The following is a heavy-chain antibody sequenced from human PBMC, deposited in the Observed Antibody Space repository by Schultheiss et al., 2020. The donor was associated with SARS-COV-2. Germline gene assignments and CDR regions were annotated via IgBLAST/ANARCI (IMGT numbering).Heavy chain of an antibody. D-gene: IGHD3-10*01. CDR2: IYYSGST. J-gene: IGHJ2*01. Sequence: SETLSLTCTVSGGSISSYYWSWIRQPPGKGLEWIGYIYYSGSTNYNPSLKSRVTISVDTSKNQFSLKLSSVTAADTAVYYCARLWFGELLYPLFDLWGRGTLVTVSS. CDR1: GGSISSYY. CDR3: ARLWFGELLYPLFDL. V-gene: IGHV4-59*08.